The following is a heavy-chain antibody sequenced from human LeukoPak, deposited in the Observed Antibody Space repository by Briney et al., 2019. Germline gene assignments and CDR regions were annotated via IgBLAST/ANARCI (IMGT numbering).Heavy chain of an antibody. D-gene: IGHD2-2*01. Sequence: KPSETLSLNCAVSGFSISSGYFWAWIRQSPGKGLEWIGSIFHSGSTYYNLSLKSRITISVDTSKNQFSLRLSSVTAADTAVYYCARRISTRRGETCSSTSCYFDYWGQGTLVTVSS. J-gene: IGHJ4*02. CDR2: IFHSGST. CDR1: GFSISSGYF. V-gene: IGHV4-38-2*01. CDR3: ARRISTRRGETCSSTSCYFDY.